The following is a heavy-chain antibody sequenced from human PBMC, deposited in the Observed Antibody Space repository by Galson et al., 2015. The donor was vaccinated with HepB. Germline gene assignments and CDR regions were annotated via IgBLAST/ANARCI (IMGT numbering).Heavy chain of an antibody. CDR2: ISYDGSNK. D-gene: IGHD6-19*01. CDR3: AKDSVAVAGYYYYGMDV. CDR1: GFTFSSYG. J-gene: IGHJ6*02. Sequence: SLRHSCAASGFTFSSYGMHWVRQAPGKGLEWVAVISYDGSNKYYADSVKGRFTISRDNSKNTLYLQMNSLRAEDTAVNYCAKDSVAVAGYYYYGMDVWGQGTTVTVSS. V-gene: IGHV3-30*18.